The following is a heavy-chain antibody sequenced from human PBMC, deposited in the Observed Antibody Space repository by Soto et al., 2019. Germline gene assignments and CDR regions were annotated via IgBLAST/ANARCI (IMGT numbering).Heavy chain of an antibody. CDR2: ISSSSYI. J-gene: IGHJ4*02. CDR1: GFTFSSYS. D-gene: IGHD3-10*01. CDR3: ARGSMGSPSVD. V-gene: IGHV3-21*01. Sequence: GGSLRLSCAASGFTFSSYSMNWVRQAPGKGLEWVSSISSSSYIYYADSVKGRFTISRDNAKNSLYLQMNSLRAEDTAVYYCARGSMGSPSVDWGQGTRVTVAS.